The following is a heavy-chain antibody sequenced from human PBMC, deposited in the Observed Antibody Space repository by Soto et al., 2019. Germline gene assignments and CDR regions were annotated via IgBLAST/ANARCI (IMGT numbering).Heavy chain of an antibody. Sequence: SVKVSCKASGGTFSSYAISWVRQAPGQGLEWMGGIIPIFGTANYAQKFQGRVTITADESTSTAYMELSSLRSEDTAVYYCAGSRFGEYQAHYWGQGTLVTVSS. CDR2: IIPIFGTA. CDR1: GGTFSSYA. V-gene: IGHV1-69*13. CDR3: AGSRFGEYQAHY. D-gene: IGHD3-10*01. J-gene: IGHJ4*02.